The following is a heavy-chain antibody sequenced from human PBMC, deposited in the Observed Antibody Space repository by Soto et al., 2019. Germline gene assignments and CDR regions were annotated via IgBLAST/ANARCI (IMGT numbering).Heavy chain of an antibody. CDR3: ARGDSTDCSNGVCSFFYNHDMDV. J-gene: IGHJ6*02. CDR1: GYSFTDYH. CDR2: INPKSGGT. D-gene: IGHD2-8*01. Sequence: ASVKVSCKASGYSFTDYHIHWVRQAPGQGLEWLGRINPKSGGTSAAQKVQGWVTMTTDTSISTASMELTRLTSDDTAIYYCARGDSTDCSNGVCSFFYNHDMDVWGQGTTVTVSS. V-gene: IGHV1-2*04.